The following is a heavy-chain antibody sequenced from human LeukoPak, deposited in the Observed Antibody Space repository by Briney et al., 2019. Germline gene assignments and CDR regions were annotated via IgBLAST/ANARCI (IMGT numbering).Heavy chain of an antibody. D-gene: IGHD4-17*01. Sequence: SETLSLTCTVSGGSISSYYWNWIRQPPGKGPEWIGYIYYSGSTNYNPSLKSRVTISVATSKNQFSLKLSSVTAADTAVYYCARDSGDGAVTGGFDYWGQGALVTVSS. V-gene: IGHV4-59*01. CDR3: ARDSGDGAVTGGFDY. CDR1: GGSISSYY. CDR2: IYYSGST. J-gene: IGHJ4*02.